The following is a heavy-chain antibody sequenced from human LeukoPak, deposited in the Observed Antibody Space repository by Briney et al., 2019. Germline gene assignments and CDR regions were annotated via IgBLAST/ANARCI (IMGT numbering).Heavy chain of an antibody. V-gene: IGHV1-69*01. Sequence: GSSVKVSCKASGGTFSSYAISWVRQAPGQGLEWMGGIIPIFGTANYAQKFQGRVTITADESTSTAYMELSSLRSEDTAVYYCARAGYSGNSRGGQNYYMDVWGQGTTVTVSS. D-gene: IGHD5-12*01. CDR2: IIPIFGTA. J-gene: IGHJ6*03. CDR3: ARAGYSGNSRGGQNYYMDV. CDR1: GGTFSSYA.